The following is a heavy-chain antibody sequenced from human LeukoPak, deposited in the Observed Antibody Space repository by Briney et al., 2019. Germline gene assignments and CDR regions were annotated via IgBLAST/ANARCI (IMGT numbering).Heavy chain of an antibody. CDR2: INWNGGST. D-gene: IGHD4-17*01. CDR1: GFTFDDYG. CDR3: ARDTPDDYGVRNYMDV. J-gene: IGHJ6*03. Sequence: TGGSLRLSCAASGFTFDDYGMSWVRQAPGKGLEWVSGINWNGGSTGYADSVKGRFTISRDNAKNSLYLQMNSLRAEDTALYYCARDTPDDYGVRNYMDVSGKGTTVTVSS. V-gene: IGHV3-20*04.